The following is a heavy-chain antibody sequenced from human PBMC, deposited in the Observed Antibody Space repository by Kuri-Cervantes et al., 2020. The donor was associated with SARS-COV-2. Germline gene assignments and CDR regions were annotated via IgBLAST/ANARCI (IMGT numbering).Heavy chain of an antibody. CDR2: ISSSSSYI. J-gene: IGHJ6*02. D-gene: IGHD2-8*02. CDR1: GFTFSSYA. Sequence: GGSLRLSCAASGFTFSSYAMSWVRQAPGKGLEWVSSISSSSSYIYYADSVKGRFTISRDNAKNSLYLQMNSLRAEDTAVYYCARDTGGTMIYYYYYYGMDVWGQGTTVTVSS. CDR3: ARDTGGTMIYYYYYYGMDV. V-gene: IGHV3-21*01.